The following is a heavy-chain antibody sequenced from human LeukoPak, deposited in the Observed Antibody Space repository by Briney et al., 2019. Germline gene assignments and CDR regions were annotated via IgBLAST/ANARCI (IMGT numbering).Heavy chain of an antibody. D-gene: IGHD6-13*01. CDR3: AKDPDSSSGTRYFDY. V-gene: IGHV3-23*01. CDR2: ISGSGGST. J-gene: IGHJ4*02. Sequence: GGSLRLSCAASGFTFSSYAMSWVRQAPGKGLEWVSAISGSGGSTYYADSVKGRFTISRDNSKNTLYLQMNSLRAEDTAVYYCAKDPDSSSGTRYFDYWGQGTLVTVSS. CDR1: GFTFSSYA.